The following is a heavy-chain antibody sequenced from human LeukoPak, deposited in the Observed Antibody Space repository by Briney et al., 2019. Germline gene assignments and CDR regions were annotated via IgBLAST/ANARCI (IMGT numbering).Heavy chain of an antibody. CDR3: AKDGAQYSSGPECDP. Sequence: PGGSLRLSCAASGLHFSGTAMSWVRQAPGKGLEWVSAISQDGMNAYYADSVKGRFTISRDNSKKTVSLEMSSLTAADTGVYYCAKDGAQYSSGPECDPRGQGALVTVSP. J-gene: IGHJ5*02. CDR1: GLHFSGTA. D-gene: IGHD6-19*01. V-gene: IGHV3-23*01. CDR2: ISQDGMNA.